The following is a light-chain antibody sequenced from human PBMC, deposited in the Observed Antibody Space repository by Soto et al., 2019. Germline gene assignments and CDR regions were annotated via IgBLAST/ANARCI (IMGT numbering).Light chain of an antibody. CDR3: QQAHSFPLT. V-gene: IGKV1-12*01. CDR2: AAS. J-gene: IGKJ4*01. Sequence: DIQMTQSPSSVSASVGDTVTITCRASQDISSWLAWFQQKPGRAPKXLLYAASSLQSGVPPRFSGSGSGADFTITISSLQPEDFATYDCQQAHSFPLTFGGGTKVDIK. CDR1: QDISSW.